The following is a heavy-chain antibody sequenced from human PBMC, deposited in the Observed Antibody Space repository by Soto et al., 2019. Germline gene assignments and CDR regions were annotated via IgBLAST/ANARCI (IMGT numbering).Heavy chain of an antibody. D-gene: IGHD4-17*01. V-gene: IGHV3-33*01. J-gene: IGHJ4*02. Sequence: QVQLVESGGGVVQPGRSLRLSCAASGFTFLTFGMHWVRQSPGKGLEWVALIWYDGSDEYYADSVKGRFTISRDNSKNTLFLQMNNVRAEDTAVYYCARETLYGGNSEGVLDYWGQGTLVTVSS. CDR3: ARETLYGGNSEGVLDY. CDR1: GFTFLTFG. CDR2: IWYDGSDE.